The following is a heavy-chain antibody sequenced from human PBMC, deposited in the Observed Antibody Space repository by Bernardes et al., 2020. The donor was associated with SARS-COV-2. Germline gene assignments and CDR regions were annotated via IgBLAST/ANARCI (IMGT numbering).Heavy chain of an antibody. CDR1: GDSLKSSRYF. J-gene: IGHJ2*01. D-gene: IGHD2-21*02. CDR3: AGRAGTPILDWYFDL. Sequence: SETLSLTCAVTGDSLKSSRYFWAWIRQPPGKGLEWIGSIFYSGNTYNNPSLSSRVTTSLDTSKNQVSLKLTSVTATDTAVYYCAGRAGTPILDWYFDLWGRGTLVSVSS. V-gene: IGHV4-39*01. CDR2: IFYSGNT.